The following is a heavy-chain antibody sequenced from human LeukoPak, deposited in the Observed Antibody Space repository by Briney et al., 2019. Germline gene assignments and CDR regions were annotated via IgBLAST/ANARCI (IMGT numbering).Heavy chain of an antibody. J-gene: IGHJ4*02. D-gene: IGHD2-15*01. CDR3: ARDGVYCSGGSCYSGDFRGYDY. CDR1: GGTFSSYA. Sequence: SVKVSCKASGGTFSSYAISWVRQAPGQGLEWMGRIIPILGIANYAQKFQGRVTITADKSTSTAYMELSSLRSEDTAVYYCARDGVYCSGGSCYSGDFRGYDYWGQGTLVTVSS. CDR2: IIPILGIA. V-gene: IGHV1-69*04.